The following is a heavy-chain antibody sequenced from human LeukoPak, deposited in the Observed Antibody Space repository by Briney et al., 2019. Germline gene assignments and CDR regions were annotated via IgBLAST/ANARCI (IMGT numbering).Heavy chain of an antibody. Sequence: GGSLRLSCAASGFTFSNAWMSWVRQAPGKGLEWVGRIKSKTDGGTTDYAAPVKGRFTISRDDSKNTLYLQMNSLKTEDTAVYYCTTGGVSWSWYFDYWGQGTLVTVSS. J-gene: IGHJ4*02. D-gene: IGHD2-15*01. CDR2: IKSKTDGGTT. CDR1: GFTFSNAW. CDR3: TTGGVSWSWYFDY. V-gene: IGHV3-15*01.